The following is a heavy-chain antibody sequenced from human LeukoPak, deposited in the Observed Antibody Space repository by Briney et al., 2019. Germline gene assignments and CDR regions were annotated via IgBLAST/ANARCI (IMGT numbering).Heavy chain of an antibody. J-gene: IGHJ3*02. V-gene: IGHV1-69*04. CDR1: GGTFSSYV. Sequence: SVKVSCKASGGTFSSYVITWVRQAPGQGLEWMGRIIPILNVANFAQKFQGRVTITADKSTNTAHMELSSLRSEDTAVYYCTREGVYSPDGSGYHRDAFDIWGQGTVVTVSS. CDR2: IIPILNVA. D-gene: IGHD3-22*01. CDR3: TREGVYSPDGSGYHRDAFDI.